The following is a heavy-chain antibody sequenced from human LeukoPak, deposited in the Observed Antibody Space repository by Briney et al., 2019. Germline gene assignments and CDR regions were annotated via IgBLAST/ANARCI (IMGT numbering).Heavy chain of an antibody. D-gene: IGHD1-26*01. CDR1: GGSVSSGNYY. CDR3: ARGSSGGSYYRWYFDL. V-gene: IGHV4-61*01. Sequence: SETLSLTCTVSGGSVSSGNYYWNWIRQPPGKGLEWIGYIHNSGRTNYNPSLKSRVTISVDTSKNQFSLKLSSVTAADTAVYYCARGSSGGSYYRWYFDLWGRGTLVTVSS. CDR2: IHNSGRT. J-gene: IGHJ2*01.